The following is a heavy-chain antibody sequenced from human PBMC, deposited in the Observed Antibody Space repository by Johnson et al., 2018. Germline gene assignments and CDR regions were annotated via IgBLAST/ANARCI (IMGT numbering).Heavy chain of an antibody. CDR3: ATGPRQAFDF. V-gene: IGHV3-15*07. Sequence: EVQLLESGGGLVKPGGSLRLSCAASGFSHLWMNWVRQAPGTGLGWVGVIKSKAHGGTADYAASVKGRFTISRDDSENTVFLQLNSLKIEDTAMYFCATGPRQAFDFWGQGTMVTVSS. CDR2: IKSKAHGGTA. J-gene: IGHJ3*01. CDR1: GFSHLW.